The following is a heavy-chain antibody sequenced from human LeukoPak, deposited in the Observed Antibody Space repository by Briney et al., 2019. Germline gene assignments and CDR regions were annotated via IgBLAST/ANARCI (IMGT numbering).Heavy chain of an antibody. CDR2: MSKDGRTI. D-gene: IGHD5-12*01. V-gene: IGHV3-11*01. CDR3: ARGSFTGFDLYFDS. CDR1: GFTFTNAW. J-gene: IGHJ4*02. Sequence: GGSLRLSCAASGFTFTNAWMSWVRQAPGKGLEWVSYMSKDGRTIYYADSVKGRFTISRDNTRNSLFLHLNSLRADDTAFYYCARGSFTGFDLYFDSWGQGTLVTVSS.